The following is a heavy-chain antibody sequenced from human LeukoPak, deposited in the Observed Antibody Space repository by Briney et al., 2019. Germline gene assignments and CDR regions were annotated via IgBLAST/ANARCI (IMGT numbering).Heavy chain of an antibody. Sequence: GESLKISCKVSGYSFPSYWITWVRQMPGKGLEWMGRIAPSDSYTNYSPSFEGHVTFSADKSVSTVYLQWSSLKASDTAMYYCVRHGPLRSVLIDYWGQGTLVTVSS. D-gene: IGHD3-16*02. CDR3: VRHGPLRSVLIDY. J-gene: IGHJ4*02. CDR2: IAPSDSYT. V-gene: IGHV5-10-1*01. CDR1: GYSFPSYW.